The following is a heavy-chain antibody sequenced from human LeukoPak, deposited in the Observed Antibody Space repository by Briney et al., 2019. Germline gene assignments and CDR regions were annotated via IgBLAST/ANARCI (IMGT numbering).Heavy chain of an antibody. V-gene: IGHV1-18*01. D-gene: IGHD3-10*01. Sequence: ASVKVSCETSGYTFTTYGISWVRQAPGQGLEYMGWISAFSGKTNYAQKFQGRVALTMDTSTSTVEMELRSLKFDDTAVYFCARLSYDGEGYWGQGTLVTVPS. J-gene: IGHJ4*02. CDR2: ISAFSGKT. CDR3: ARLSYDGEGY. CDR1: GYTFTTYG.